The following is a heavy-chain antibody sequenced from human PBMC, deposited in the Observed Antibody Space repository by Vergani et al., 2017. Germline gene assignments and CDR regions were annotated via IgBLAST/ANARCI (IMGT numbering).Heavy chain of an antibody. V-gene: IGHV4-38-2*02. CDR1: GYSISSGYY. CDR2: IYHSGST. CDR3: AREPIGYCSGGSCPRDAFDI. Sequence: QVQLQESGPGLVKPSETLSLTCAVSGYSISSGYYWGWIRQPPGKGLEWIGSIYHSGSTYYNPSLKSRVTISVDTSKNQFSLKLSSVTAADTAVYYCAREPIGYCSGGSCPRDAFDIWGQGTMVTVSS. J-gene: IGHJ3*02. D-gene: IGHD2-15*01.